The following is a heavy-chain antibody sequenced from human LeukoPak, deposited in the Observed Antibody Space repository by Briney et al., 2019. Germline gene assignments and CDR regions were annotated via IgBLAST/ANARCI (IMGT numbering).Heavy chain of an antibody. CDR2: INPNSGGT. Sequence: ASVKVSCKASGYTFSGYNIHWVRQAPGQGLEWMGRINPNSGGTNYAQKFQGRVTMTRDTSTSTVYMELSSLRSEDTAVYYCARDSSDFRNLIPHWGQGTLVTVSS. CDR1: GYTFSGYN. D-gene: IGHD1-14*01. V-gene: IGHV1-2*06. CDR3: ARDSSDFRNLIPH. J-gene: IGHJ1*01.